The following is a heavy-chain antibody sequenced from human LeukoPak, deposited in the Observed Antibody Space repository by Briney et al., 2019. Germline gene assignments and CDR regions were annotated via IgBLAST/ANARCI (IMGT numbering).Heavy chain of an antibody. J-gene: IGHJ5*02. Sequence: GGSLRLSCAAAGFTFSSYSMNWVRQAPGKGLEGVSSISSSSSDIYYADSVKGRFTISRDNAKNSLYLQMNSLRAEDTAVYYCARDPPVPAASSIAWVIPWGQGTLVTVSS. D-gene: IGHD2-2*01. CDR2: ISSSSSDI. V-gene: IGHV3-21*01. CDR1: GFTFSSYS. CDR3: ARDPPVPAASSIAWVIP.